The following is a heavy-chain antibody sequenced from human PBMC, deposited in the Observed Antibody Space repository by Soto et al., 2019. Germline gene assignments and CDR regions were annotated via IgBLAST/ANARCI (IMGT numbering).Heavy chain of an antibody. V-gene: IGHV1-2*02. D-gene: IGHD2-15*01. CDR3: VRETLAVVGYDY. J-gene: IGHJ4*02. CDR2: INPNSGCT. CDR1: GYTFTDYY. Sequence: DSVKVSGNASGYTFTDYYMHWVRHAPGQGLEWMGWINPNSGCTNSAQKFQGRVTMTRDTSISTAYMELSRLRSDDTAVYYCVRETLAVVGYDYWGQGTLVTVSS.